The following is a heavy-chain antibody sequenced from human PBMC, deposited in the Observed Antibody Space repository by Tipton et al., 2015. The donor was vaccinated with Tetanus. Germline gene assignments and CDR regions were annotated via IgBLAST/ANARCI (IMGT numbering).Heavy chain of an antibody. CDR3: ARDLVDRDYDSGGYYGY. V-gene: IGHV4-61*01. CDR2: IYYSGST. D-gene: IGHD3-22*01. J-gene: IGHJ4*02. Sequence: TLSLTCTVSGGSISSGSYYWSWIRQPPGKGLEWIGYIYYSGSTNYNPSLKSRVTISVDTTKDQFSLKLSSVTAADTAVYYCARDLVDRDYDSGGYYGYWGQGTLVTVSS. CDR1: GGSISSGSYY.